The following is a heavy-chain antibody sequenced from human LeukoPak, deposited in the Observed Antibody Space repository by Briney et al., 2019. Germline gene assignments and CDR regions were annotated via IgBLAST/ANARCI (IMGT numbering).Heavy chain of an antibody. D-gene: IGHD2-15*01. CDR3: AKDRGYCSGGSCQYYYYGMDV. CDR2: ISYDGSNK. Sequence: GGSLRLSCAASGFTFSSYGMHWVRQAPGKGLEWVAVISYDGSNKYYADSVKGRFSISRDNSKNTLYLQMTSLSAEDTAVYYCAKDRGYCSGGSCQYYYYGMDVWGKGTTVTVSS. CDR1: GFTFSSYG. J-gene: IGHJ6*04. V-gene: IGHV3-30*18.